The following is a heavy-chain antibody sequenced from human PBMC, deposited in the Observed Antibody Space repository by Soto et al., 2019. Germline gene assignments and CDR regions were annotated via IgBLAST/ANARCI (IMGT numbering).Heavy chain of an antibody. V-gene: IGHV3-15*01. J-gene: IGHJ4*02. CDR3: TTSPRAQY. CDR2: IKSKTDGGTT. CDR1: GFTFNNAW. Sequence: EVQLVESGGGLVKPGGSLGLSCAVSGFTFNNAWMSWVRQAPGKGLEWVGRIKSKTDGGTTDHAASVKGRFTISRDDSKNTLYPQMDSLKIEDTAMYYCTTSPRAQYWGQGTLVSVSS.